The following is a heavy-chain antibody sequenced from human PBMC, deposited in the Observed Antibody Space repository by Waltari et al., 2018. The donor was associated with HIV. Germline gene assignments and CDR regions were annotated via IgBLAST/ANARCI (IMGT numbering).Heavy chain of an antibody. CDR1: AYTFTSYN. Sequence: QVQLVQSGAEVKMPGASAKVSRKASAYTFTSYNIYWVRQAPGQGLEWMGWMNPNTGDTAYAQKFQGRVTMTRNTSMSTAYMELSSLRSEDTAVYYCARVRRPSGSYYLSYWGQGTLVTVSS. V-gene: IGHV1-8*01. D-gene: IGHD1-26*01. CDR2: MNPNTGDT. J-gene: IGHJ4*02. CDR3: ARVRRPSGSYYLSY.